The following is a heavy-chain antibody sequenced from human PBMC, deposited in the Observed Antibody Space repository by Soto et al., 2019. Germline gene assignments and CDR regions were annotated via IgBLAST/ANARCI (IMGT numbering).Heavy chain of an antibody. D-gene: IGHD3-22*01. V-gene: IGHV4-39*01. Sequence: PSETLSLTCTVSGGSISSSSYYWGWIRQPPGKGLEWIGSINYSGNTYYNPSLKSRVTISVDTSKNQFSLKLNSVTAADTAVYYCARHEDDYSGYHLNWLDPWGQGTLVTVSS. J-gene: IGHJ5*02. CDR2: INYSGNT. CDR1: GGSISSSSYY. CDR3: ARHEDDYSGYHLNWLDP.